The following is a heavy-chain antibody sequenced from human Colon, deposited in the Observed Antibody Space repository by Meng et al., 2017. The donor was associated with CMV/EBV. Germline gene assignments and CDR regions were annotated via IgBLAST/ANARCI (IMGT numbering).Heavy chain of an antibody. CDR2: IVPLFGTT. CDR1: GGTFSSYA. D-gene: IGHD1-1*01. V-gene: IGHV1-69*12. J-gene: IGHJ6*03. CDR3: ASRTGGPYYYYMDV. Sequence: QVQLVQLGAKVRRPGSSVKSSCKASGGTFSSYALTWVRQAPGQGLEWMGGIVPLFGTTNYAQKFQGRLTITADESTTTIYMELNSLTSADTAVYYCASRTGGPYYYYMDVWAKGTLVTVSS.